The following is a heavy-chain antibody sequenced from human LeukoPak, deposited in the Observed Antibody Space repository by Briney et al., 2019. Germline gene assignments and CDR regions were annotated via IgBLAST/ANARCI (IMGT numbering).Heavy chain of an antibody. Sequence: GGSLRLSCAASGFTFSSYGMHWVRQAPGKGLEWVAVISYDGSNKYYADSVKGRFTISRDNSKNTLYLQMNSLRAEDTAVYYCAKPLYYYDSSGQTIDYGGQGTLVPVSS. CDR2: ISYDGSNK. V-gene: IGHV3-30*18. J-gene: IGHJ4*02. CDR3: AKPLYYYDSSGQTIDY. CDR1: GFTFSSYG. D-gene: IGHD3-22*01.